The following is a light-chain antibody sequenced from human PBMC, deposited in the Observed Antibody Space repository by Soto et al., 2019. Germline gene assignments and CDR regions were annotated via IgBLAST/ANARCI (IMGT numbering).Light chain of an antibody. CDR1: SSDVGGYNY. Sequence: QSVLTQPASVSGSPGQSITISCTGTSSDVGGYNYVSWYQQHPGKAPKLMIYEVSNRPSGVSNRFSGSKSGNTASLTISGLQAEDGADYYCSSYTSSSTLAFGTGTKLTVL. CDR3: SSYTSSSTLA. J-gene: IGLJ1*01. CDR2: EVS. V-gene: IGLV2-14*01.